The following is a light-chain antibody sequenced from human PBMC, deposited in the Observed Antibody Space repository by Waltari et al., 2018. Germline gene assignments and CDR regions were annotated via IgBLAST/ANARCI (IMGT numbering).Light chain of an antibody. CDR2: KVS. V-gene: IGKV2-30*01. Sequence: DVVMTQSPLSLPVTLGQPASISCRSSQSLVSSDGNTYFNWFQQRPVQSPRGLVFKVSNRDSGGPDRFSGSGSGTDYTLRSSRVEAEDVGVYYCMQGTHWPWTFGQGTKVEIK. CDR1: QSLVSSDGNTY. CDR3: MQGTHWPWT. J-gene: IGKJ1*01.